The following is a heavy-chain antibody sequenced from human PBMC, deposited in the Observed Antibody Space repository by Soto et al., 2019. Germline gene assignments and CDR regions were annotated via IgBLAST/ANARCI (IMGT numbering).Heavy chain of an antibody. J-gene: IGHJ6*02. D-gene: IGHD3-10*01. V-gene: IGHV4-59*08. CDR1: SGPSRSHN. CDR3: VRQRIGALHGLMDA. CDR2: VYDTGST. Sequence: QVQLQQSGPGLVKPSETLSVTCTVSSGPSRSHNWGWIRQSPGRGLEWIGYVYDTGSTSYNPSLESRVTISADTSTNHISLTLSSVTAADTAVYYSVRQRIGALHGLMDAWGQGTTVSVSS.